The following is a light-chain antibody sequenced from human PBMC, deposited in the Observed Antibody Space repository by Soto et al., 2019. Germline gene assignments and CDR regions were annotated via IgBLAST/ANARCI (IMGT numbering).Light chain of an antibody. CDR1: QSIRYW. V-gene: IGKV1-5*03. CDR2: KAS. CDR3: QHYNSYSEA. Sequence: DIQMTQSRYTFSASVGEIATITCRASQSIRYWLAWYQQKQGKAPKLLIYKASTLKSGVPSRFSGSGSGTEFNLTISSLQTDDFATYYCQHYNSYSEAFGQGTKVDI. J-gene: IGKJ1*01.